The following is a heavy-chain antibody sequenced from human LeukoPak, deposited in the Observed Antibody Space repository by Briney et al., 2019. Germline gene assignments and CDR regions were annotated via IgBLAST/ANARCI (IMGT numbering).Heavy chain of an antibody. CDR2: INHSGST. D-gene: IGHD5-18*01. Sequence: SETLSLTCAVYGGSFSGYYWSWIRQPPGKGLEWIGEINHSGSTNYNPSLKSRVTISVDTSKNQFSLKLSSVTAADTAVYYCVREPRAVRGYSYGYNYWGQGTLVTVSS. CDR3: VREPRAVRGYSYGYNY. CDR1: GGSFSGYY. V-gene: IGHV4-34*01. J-gene: IGHJ4*02.